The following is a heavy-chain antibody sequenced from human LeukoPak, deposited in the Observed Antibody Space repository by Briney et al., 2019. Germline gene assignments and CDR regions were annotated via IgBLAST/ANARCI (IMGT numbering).Heavy chain of an antibody. D-gene: IGHD2-21*01. CDR2: MNPNSGNT. J-gene: IGHJ5*02. CDR3: ARGRIPFDP. CDR1: GYTFTSYD. V-gene: IGHV1-8*03. Sequence: GASVKVSCKASGYTFTSYDINWVRQATGQGLEWMGWMNPNSGNTGYAQKFQGRVTITRDTSINTAYMELRSLRSEDTAVYYCARGRIPFDPWGQGTLVTVSS.